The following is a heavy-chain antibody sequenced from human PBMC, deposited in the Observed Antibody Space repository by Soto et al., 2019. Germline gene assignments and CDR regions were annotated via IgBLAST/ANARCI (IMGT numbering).Heavy chain of an antibody. CDR3: ARDYCSGGSCRFLGLSYGMDV. D-gene: IGHD2-15*01. CDR1: GFTFSSYG. J-gene: IGHJ6*02. CDR2: IWYDGSNK. Sequence: GGSLRLSCAASGFTFSSYGMHWVRQAPGKGLEWVAVIWYDGSNKYYADSVKGRFTISRDNSKNTLYLQMNSLRAEDTAVYYCARDYCSGGSCRFLGLSYGMDVWGQGTTVTVSS. V-gene: IGHV3-33*01.